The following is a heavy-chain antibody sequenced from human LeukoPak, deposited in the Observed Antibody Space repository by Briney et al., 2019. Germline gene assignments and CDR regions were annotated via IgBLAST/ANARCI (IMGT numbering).Heavy chain of an antibody. CDR3: ARERWERYNGGVYFDY. V-gene: IGHV3-33*01. Sequence: GGSLRLSCAASGFTFSSYGMHWVRQAPGKGLEWVAVIWYDGSNKYYADSVKGRFTISRDNSKNTLYLQMNSLRAEDTAVYYCARERWERYNGGVYFDYWGQGTLVTVSS. CDR1: GFTFSSYG. CDR2: IWYDGSNK. J-gene: IGHJ4*02. D-gene: IGHD3-16*01.